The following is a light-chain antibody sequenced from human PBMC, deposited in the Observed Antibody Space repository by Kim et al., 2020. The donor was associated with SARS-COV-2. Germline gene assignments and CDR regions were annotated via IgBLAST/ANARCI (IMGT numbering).Light chain of an antibody. J-gene: IGKJ4*01. CDR3: QQLNSYPRLT. CDR1: QGISSY. V-gene: IGKV1-9*01. Sequence: DIQLTQSPSFLSASVGDRVTITCRASQGISSYLAWYQQKPGKAPKLLIYAASTLQSGVPSRFSGSGSGTEFTLTISGLQPEDFATYYCQQLNSYPRLTFGGGTKLEIK. CDR2: AAS.